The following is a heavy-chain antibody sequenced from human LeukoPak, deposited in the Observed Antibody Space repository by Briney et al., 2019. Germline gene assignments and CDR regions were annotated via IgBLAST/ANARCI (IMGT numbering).Heavy chain of an antibody. CDR2: IGSSSSTI. J-gene: IGHJ4*02. CDR1: GFTFSSYS. D-gene: IGHD3-16*01. Sequence: GGSLSLSCAASGFTFSSYSMNWVRQAPGKGLEWVSYIGSSSSTIYYADSVKGRFTISRDNANNSLYLQMNSLRAEDTAVYYCARGFHDYVWGSYSDYWGQGTLVTVSS. V-gene: IGHV3-48*01. CDR3: ARGFHDYVWGSYSDY.